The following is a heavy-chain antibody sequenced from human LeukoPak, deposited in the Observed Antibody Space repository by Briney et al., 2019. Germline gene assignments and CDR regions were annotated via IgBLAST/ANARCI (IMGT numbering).Heavy chain of an antibody. Sequence: SETLSLTCTVSGGSISSYYWSWIRQPAGKGLEWIGLIYTSGSTNYNPSLKSRVTMSVDTSKNQFSLKLSSVTAADTAVYYCARVVGGYSSSWKGYYYMDVWGKGTTVTVSS. V-gene: IGHV4-4*07. J-gene: IGHJ6*03. CDR2: IYTSGST. D-gene: IGHD6-13*01. CDR1: GGSISSYY. CDR3: ARVVGGYSSSWKGYYYMDV.